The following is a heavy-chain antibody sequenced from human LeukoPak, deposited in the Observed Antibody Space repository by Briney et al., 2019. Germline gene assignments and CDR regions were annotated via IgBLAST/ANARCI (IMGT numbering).Heavy chain of an antibody. V-gene: IGHV1-46*01. Sequence: ASVKVSCKASGYTFTSYYMHWVRQAPGQGLEWMGIINPSGGSTSYAQKFQGRVTMTRDTSTSTVYMELSSLRSEDTAVYYCARAPYDAFNYYYYGMDVWGQGTTVTVSS. CDR3: ARAPYDAFNYYYYGMDV. CDR2: INPSGGST. D-gene: IGHD5-12*01. CDR1: GYTFTSYY. J-gene: IGHJ6*02.